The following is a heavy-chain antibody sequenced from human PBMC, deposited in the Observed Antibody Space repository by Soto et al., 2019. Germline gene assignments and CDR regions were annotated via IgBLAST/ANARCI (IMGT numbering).Heavy chain of an antibody. Sequence: GGSLRLSCAASGFTFSNALMSWVRQAPGKGLEWVARIKSKTDGGTTDYAAPVKGRFTISRDDSKNTLYLQMNSLKTEDTAVYYCTTDRDDSSGYYYGYYYYYYGMDVWGPVTT. J-gene: IGHJ6*02. CDR2: IKSKTDGGTT. V-gene: IGHV3-15*01. CDR3: TTDRDDSSGYYYGYYYYYYGMDV. CDR1: GFTFSNAL. D-gene: IGHD3-22*01.